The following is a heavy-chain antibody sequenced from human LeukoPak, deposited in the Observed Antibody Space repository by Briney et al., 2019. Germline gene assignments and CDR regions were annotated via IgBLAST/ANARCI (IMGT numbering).Heavy chain of an antibody. Sequence: GGSLRLSCAASAFTFSRYAMHWVRQAPGKGLEWVAVISYDGSNKYYAGSVEGRFTISRDNSKNIVYLQMNSLRAEDTAVFYCARGARKSDDYGGFFDYWGQGTLVTVSS. D-gene: IGHD4-23*01. V-gene: IGHV3-30*04. CDR2: ISYDGSNK. CDR3: ARGARKSDDYGGFFDY. J-gene: IGHJ4*02. CDR1: AFTFSRYA.